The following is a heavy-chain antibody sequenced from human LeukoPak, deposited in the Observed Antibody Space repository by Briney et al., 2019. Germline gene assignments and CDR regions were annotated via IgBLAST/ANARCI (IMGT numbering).Heavy chain of an antibody. CDR1: GFIFSTSD. CDR2: VASDGRNK. CDR3: ARDLHGGNSFTSDWYFDL. D-gene: IGHD4-23*01. V-gene: IGHV3-30*03. Sequence: GGSLRLSCAASGFIFSTSDMHWLRQAPGKGLEWVAHVASDGRNKYSADSVQGRFTGSRDNSKNTVYLQMNSLRADDTAVYYCARDLHGGNSFTSDWYFDLWGRGTLVTVSS. J-gene: IGHJ2*01.